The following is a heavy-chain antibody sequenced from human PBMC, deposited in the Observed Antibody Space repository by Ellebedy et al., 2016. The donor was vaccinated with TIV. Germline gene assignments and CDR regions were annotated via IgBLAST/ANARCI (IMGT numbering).Heavy chain of an antibody. Sequence: GESLKISCAASGFTFSSYWMHSVRQAPGKGLVWVSRINSDGSSTSYADSVKGRFTISRDNAKNTLYLQMNSLRAEDTAVYYCASGSSIAAPSGGWGQGTLVTVSS. CDR3: ASGSSIAAPSGG. CDR1: GFTFSSYW. J-gene: IGHJ4*02. CDR2: INSDGSST. D-gene: IGHD6-6*01. V-gene: IGHV3-74*01.